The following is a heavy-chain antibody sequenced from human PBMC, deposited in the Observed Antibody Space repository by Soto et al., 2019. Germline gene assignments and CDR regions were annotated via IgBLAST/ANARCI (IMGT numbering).Heavy chain of an antibody. J-gene: IGHJ6*02. D-gene: IGHD6-13*01. Sequence: ASVKVSCKASGYTFTSYGISWVRQAPGQGLEWMGWISAYNGNTNYAQKLQGRVTMTTDTSTSTAYMELRSPRSDDTAVYYCARGRVRQQLALTRGYYYYGMDVWGQGTTVTVSS. CDR2: ISAYNGNT. CDR3: ARGRVRQQLALTRGYYYYGMDV. CDR1: GYTFTSYG. V-gene: IGHV1-18*01.